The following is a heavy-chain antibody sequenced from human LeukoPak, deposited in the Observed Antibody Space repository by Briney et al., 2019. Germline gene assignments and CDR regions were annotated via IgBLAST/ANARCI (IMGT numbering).Heavy chain of an antibody. CDR2: ISAYNGNT. CDR3: AREGIAVAGTSDYYYYYYMDV. V-gene: IGHV1-18*01. D-gene: IGHD6-19*01. CDR1: GYILTSSD. Sequence: ASVKVSCKASGYILTSSDINWVRQATGQGLEWMGWISAYNGNTNYAQKLQGRVTMTTDTSTSTAYMELRSLRSDDTAVYYCAREGIAVAGTSDYYYYYYMDVWGKGTTVTVSS. J-gene: IGHJ6*03.